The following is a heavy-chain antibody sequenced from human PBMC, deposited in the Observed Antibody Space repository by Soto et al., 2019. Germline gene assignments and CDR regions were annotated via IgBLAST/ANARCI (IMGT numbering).Heavy chain of an antibody. Sequence: SETLSLTCTVSGGSISSSSYYWGWIRQPPGRGLEWMGSIYYSGSTYYNPSLESRVTISIDTSKNQFSLRLSSVTAADTAVYYCARLRRMPAYLDYWGQGTLVTVSS. CDR2: IYYSGST. D-gene: IGHD2-2*01. CDR1: GGSISSSSYY. CDR3: ARLRRMPAYLDY. V-gene: IGHV4-39*01. J-gene: IGHJ4*02.